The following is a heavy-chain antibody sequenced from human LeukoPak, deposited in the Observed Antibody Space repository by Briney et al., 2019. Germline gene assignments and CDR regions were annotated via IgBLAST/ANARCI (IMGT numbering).Heavy chain of an antibody. CDR2: ISSSSSYI. V-gene: IGHV3-21*06. D-gene: IGHD3-16*01. Sequence: AGGSLRLSCAASGFTFSSYTMNWVRQAPGKGLEWVSSISSSSSYIFYADSVKGRFTISRDNAENSLYLQMNSLRVDDTAVYYCARWRGGQSEFDSWGQGTLVTVSS. J-gene: IGHJ4*02. CDR1: GFTFSSYT. CDR3: ARWRGGQSEFDS.